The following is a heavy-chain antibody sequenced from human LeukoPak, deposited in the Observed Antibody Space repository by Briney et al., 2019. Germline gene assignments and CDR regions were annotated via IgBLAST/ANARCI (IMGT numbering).Heavy chain of an antibody. CDR1: GFTFSSYG. J-gene: IGHJ4*02. V-gene: IGHV3-30*18. CDR3: AKGINYYDSSGYYYWGRYY. Sequence: QPGRSLRLSCAASGFTFSSYGMHWVRQAPGKGLEWVAVISYDGSNKYYADSVKGRFTISRDNSKNTLYLQMNSLRAEDTAVYYCAKGINYYDSSGYYYWGRYYWGQGTLVTVSS. D-gene: IGHD3-22*01. CDR2: ISYDGSNK.